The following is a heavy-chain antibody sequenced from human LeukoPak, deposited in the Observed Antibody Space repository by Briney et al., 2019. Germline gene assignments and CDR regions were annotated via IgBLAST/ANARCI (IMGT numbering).Heavy chain of an antibody. CDR1: GYSFTGYW. D-gene: IGHD2-15*01. V-gene: IGHV5-51*01. Sequence: GASLQISFEGSGYSFTGYWIGWVRPMPGKGLEGMGIIYPGDSDTRYSPSFQGQVTISADNSISTAYLQWSSLKASDTAMYYCARLGSGHFDYWGQGTLVTVSS. CDR3: ARLGSGHFDY. CDR2: IYPGDSDT. J-gene: IGHJ4*02.